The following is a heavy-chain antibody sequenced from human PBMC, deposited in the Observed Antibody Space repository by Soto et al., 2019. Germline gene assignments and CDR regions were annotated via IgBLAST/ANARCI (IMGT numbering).Heavy chain of an antibody. CDR3: ARRAGGVVAATRSIYGMDV. V-gene: IGHV5-10-1*01. D-gene: IGHD2-15*01. Sequence: PGESLKISCKGSGYSFTSYWISWVRQMPGKGLEWMGRIDPSDSYTNYSPSFQGHVTISADKSISTAYLQWSSLKASDTAMYYCARRAGGVVAATRSIYGMDVWGQGTTVTVSS. CDR2: IDPSDSYT. J-gene: IGHJ6*02. CDR1: GYSFTSYW.